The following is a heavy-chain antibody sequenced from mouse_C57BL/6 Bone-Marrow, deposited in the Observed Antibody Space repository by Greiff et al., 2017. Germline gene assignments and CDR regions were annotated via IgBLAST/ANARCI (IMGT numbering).Heavy chain of an antibody. CDR1: GYTFTSYW. D-gene: IGHD1-2*01. CDR2: IYPSDSET. Sequence: QVQLQQPGAELVRPGSSVKLSCKASGYTFTSYWMDWVKQRPGQGLEWIGNIYPSDSETHYNQKFKDKATLTVDKSSSTAYMQLSSLTSEDSAVYYCARSAGPWYFDVWGTGTTVTVSS. J-gene: IGHJ1*03. CDR3: ARSAGPWYFDV. V-gene: IGHV1-61*01.